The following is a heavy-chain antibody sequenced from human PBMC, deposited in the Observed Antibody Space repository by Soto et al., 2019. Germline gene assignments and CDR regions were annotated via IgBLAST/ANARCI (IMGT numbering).Heavy chain of an antibody. D-gene: IGHD4-4*01. Sequence: QVQLVESGGGVVQPGRSLRLSCAASGFTFSSYGMHWVRQAPGKGLEWVAVISYDGSNKHYADSVKGRFTISRDNSKNTLYLQMNSLRAEDTAVYYCAKDTTVGVYGMDVWGQGTTGTVSS. CDR2: ISYDGSNK. CDR1: GFTFSSYG. V-gene: IGHV3-30*18. CDR3: AKDTTVGVYGMDV. J-gene: IGHJ6*02.